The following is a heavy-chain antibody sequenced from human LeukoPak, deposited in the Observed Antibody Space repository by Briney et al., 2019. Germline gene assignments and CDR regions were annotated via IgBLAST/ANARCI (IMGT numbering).Heavy chain of an antibody. V-gene: IGHV3-30*18. D-gene: IGHD3-16*01. CDR3: AKAVMITFGGVGDYYYGMDV. CDR2: ISYDGSNK. CDR1: GFTFSSYS. J-gene: IGHJ6*02. Sequence: PGRSLRLFCAASGFTFSSYSMHWVRQAPGKGLEWVAVISYDGSNKYYADSVKGRFTISRDNSKNTLYLQMNSLRAEDTAVYYCAKAVMITFGGVGDYYYGMDVWGQGTTVTVSS.